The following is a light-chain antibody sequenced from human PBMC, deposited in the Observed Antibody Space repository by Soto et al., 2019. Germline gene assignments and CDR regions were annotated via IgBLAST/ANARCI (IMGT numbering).Light chain of an antibody. V-gene: IGLV2-14*01. CDR1: SSDVGGYNF. CDR2: DVR. J-gene: IGLJ1*01. CDR3: SSYTSSSPYV. Sequence: QSALTQPASVSGSPGQSITISCTGTSSDVGGYNFVSWYQQHPGKAPKLMIYDVRNRPSGVSNRFSGSKSVNAASLTISGLQAEDEADYYCSSYTSSSPYVFGTGTKLTV.